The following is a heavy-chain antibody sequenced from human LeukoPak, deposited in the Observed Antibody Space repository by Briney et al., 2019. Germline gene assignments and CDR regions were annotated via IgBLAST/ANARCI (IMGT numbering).Heavy chain of an antibody. CDR2: IKQDGSEK. J-gene: IGHJ4*02. CDR1: GFTFSSYW. D-gene: IGHD3-10*01. V-gene: IGHV3-7*03. CDR3: ARDPYGSGSYGEGYFDY. Sequence: GGSLRLSCAASGFTFSSYWMSWVRQAPGKGLEWVANIKQDGSEKYYVDSVKGRFTISRDNAKNSLYLQMNSLRAEDTALYYCARDPYGSGSYGEGYFDYWGQGTLVTVSS.